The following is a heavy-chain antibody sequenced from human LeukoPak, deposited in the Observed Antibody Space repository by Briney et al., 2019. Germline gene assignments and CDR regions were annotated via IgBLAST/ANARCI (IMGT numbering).Heavy chain of an antibody. D-gene: IGHD3-10*01. V-gene: IGHV3-21*01. CDR2: ISSSSSYI. CDR1: GFTFSSYS. J-gene: IGHJ6*03. Sequence: PGGSLRLSCAASGFTFSSYSMNWVRQAPGKGLEWVSSISSSSSYIYYADSVKGRFTISRDNAKNSLYPQMNSLRAEDTAVYYCARDGGYYYYYMDVWGKGTTVTVSS. CDR3: ARDGGYYYYYMDV.